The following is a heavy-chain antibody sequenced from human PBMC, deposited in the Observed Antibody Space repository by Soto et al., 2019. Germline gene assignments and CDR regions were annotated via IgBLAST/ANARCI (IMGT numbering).Heavy chain of an antibody. CDR3: ARVYCGGDCFSGGDFDY. J-gene: IGHJ4*02. CDR1: GYTFTTYG. CDR2: IIVYNGDT. D-gene: IGHD2-21*01. V-gene: IGHV1-18*01. Sequence: QVQLVQSGTEVKKAGSAVKVSCKTSGYTFTTYGISWIRQAPGQGLEWIAWIIVYNGDTNYAQNVQGRVTMTTDTLTTTAYLELRSLRSDDTAVYYCARVYCGGDCFSGGDFDYWGQGTLVTVS.